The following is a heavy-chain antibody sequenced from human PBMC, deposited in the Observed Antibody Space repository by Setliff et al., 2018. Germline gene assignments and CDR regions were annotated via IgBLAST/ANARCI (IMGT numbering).Heavy chain of an antibody. CDR1: GGSFSGYY. Sequence: PSETLSLTCAVYGGSFSGYYWSWIRQPPGKGLEWIGEINHSGSTNYNPSLKSRVTVSVDTSKNQFSLKLSSVTATDTAVYYCARTGTYRYFDYWGQGTLVTVS. CDR2: INHSGST. V-gene: IGHV4-34*01. D-gene: IGHD1-1*01. J-gene: IGHJ4*02. CDR3: ARTGTYRYFDY.